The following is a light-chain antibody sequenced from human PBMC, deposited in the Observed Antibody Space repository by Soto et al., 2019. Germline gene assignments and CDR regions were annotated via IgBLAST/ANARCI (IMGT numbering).Light chain of an antibody. CDR3: ASRDDRLGAVI. Sequence: QSVLTQPPSASGTPGQKVFISCSGSSSNIGGTNYAYWYQQLPGAAPKLLMHSNNLRPSGVPERISGSKFGTAASLAISGLRSEDEAVYYCASRDDRLGAVIFGGGTKVTVL. CDR1: SSNIGGTNY. J-gene: IGLJ2*01. CDR2: SNN. V-gene: IGLV1-47*02.